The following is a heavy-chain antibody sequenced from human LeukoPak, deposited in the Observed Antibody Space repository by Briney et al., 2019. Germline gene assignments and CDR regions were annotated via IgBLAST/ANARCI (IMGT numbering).Heavy chain of an antibody. D-gene: IGHD6-6*01. Sequence: SETLSLTCSVSGGSISSYYWSWIRQPPGKGLEWIGYIYPSGSTNYNPSLESRVTISVDTSRDQFSLKLSSVTAADTAVYYCARPGQKEVAARPGFDYWGQGTLVTVSS. V-gene: IGHV4-4*09. CDR1: GGSISSYY. CDR3: ARPGQKEVAARPGFDY. J-gene: IGHJ4*02. CDR2: IYPSGST.